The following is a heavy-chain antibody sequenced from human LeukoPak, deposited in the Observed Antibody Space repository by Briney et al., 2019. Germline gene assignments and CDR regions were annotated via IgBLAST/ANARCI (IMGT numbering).Heavy chain of an antibody. Sequence: GSLRLSCTASGFSFSGHWMHWARQLPGKGLVWVSRISPTGSTTSYADSVKGRFTVSRDNAKNTLYLQVNNLRAEDTAVYYCVRHIAYHANLDYWGQGILVTVSS. CDR1: GFSFSGHW. V-gene: IGHV3-74*01. CDR2: ISPTGSTT. CDR3: VRHIAYHANLDY. D-gene: IGHD2-21*01. J-gene: IGHJ4*02.